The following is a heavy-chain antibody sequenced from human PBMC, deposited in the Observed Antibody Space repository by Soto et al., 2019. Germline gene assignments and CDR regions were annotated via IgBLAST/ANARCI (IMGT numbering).Heavy chain of an antibody. CDR3: AKDMHPNYYYDTSGPVACFDN. Sequence: PGGSLRLSCAASGFTFSSYAMSWVRQAPGKGLEWVSAISGSGGSTYYADSVKGRFTISRDNSKNTLFLYMNSLRAEDTAVYFCAKDMHPNYYYDTSGPVACFDNWGLGTLVTVS. V-gene: IGHV3-23*01. D-gene: IGHD3-22*01. CDR1: GFTFSSYA. J-gene: IGHJ4*02. CDR2: ISGSGGST.